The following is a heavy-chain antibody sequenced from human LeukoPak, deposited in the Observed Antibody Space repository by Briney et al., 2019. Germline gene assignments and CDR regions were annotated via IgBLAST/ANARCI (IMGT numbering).Heavy chain of an antibody. D-gene: IGHD3-10*01. Sequence: SETLSLTCTVSGGSISSSSYYWGWIRQPPGKGLEWIGSIYYSGSTYYNPSLKSRVTISVDTSKNQFSLKLSSVTAADTAVYYCARATYYYGSGSYYNLGYYFDYWGQGTLVTVSS. J-gene: IGHJ4*02. CDR1: GGSISSSSYY. V-gene: IGHV4-39*07. CDR2: IYYSGST. CDR3: ARATYYYGSGSYYNLGYYFDY.